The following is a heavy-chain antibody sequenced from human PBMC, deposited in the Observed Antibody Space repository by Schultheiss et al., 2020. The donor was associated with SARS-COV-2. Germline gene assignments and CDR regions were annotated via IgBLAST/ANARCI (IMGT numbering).Heavy chain of an antibody. V-gene: IGHV4-59*12. J-gene: IGHJ5*02. CDR1: GGSISSYY. D-gene: IGHD6-25*01. CDR2: IYYSGST. CDR3: ARVQRDWFDP. Sequence: SETLSLTCTVSGGSISSYYWSWIRQPPGKGLEWIGYIYYSGSTYYNPSLKSLVTISVDTSKNQFSLKLSSVTAADTAVYYCARVQRDWFDPWGQGTLVTVSS.